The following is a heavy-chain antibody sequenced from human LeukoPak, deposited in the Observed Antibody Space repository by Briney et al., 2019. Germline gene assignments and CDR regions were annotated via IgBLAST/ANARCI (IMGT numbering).Heavy chain of an antibody. D-gene: IGHD2-15*01. Sequence: PGGSLRLSCAASGFTVSSNYMSWVRQAPGKGLEWVSVIYSGGSTYYADSVKGRFTISRDNSKNTLYLQMNSLRAEDTAVYYCARELVGSDCSGGSCYSSRSFFFDYWGQGTLVTVSS. CDR1: GFTVSSNY. CDR3: ARELVGSDCSGGSCYSSRSFFFDY. V-gene: IGHV3-53*01. CDR2: IYSGGST. J-gene: IGHJ4*02.